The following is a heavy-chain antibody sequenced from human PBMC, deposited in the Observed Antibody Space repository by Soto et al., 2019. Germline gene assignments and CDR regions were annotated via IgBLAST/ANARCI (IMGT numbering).Heavy chain of an antibody. Sequence: EVQLVESGGGLIQPGGSLRLSCAASGFAVSNYYMSWVRQAPGKGLEWVSVISGSVGSTYYADSVKGRFTISRDNSKNTLYLQMHSLRAEDTAVYYCAQGRPLRAPHTTFWGQGTLVTVSS. CDR3: AQGRPLRAPHTTF. J-gene: IGHJ4*02. D-gene: IGHD4-17*01. CDR1: GFAVSNYY. CDR2: ISGSVGST. V-gene: IGHV3-23*04.